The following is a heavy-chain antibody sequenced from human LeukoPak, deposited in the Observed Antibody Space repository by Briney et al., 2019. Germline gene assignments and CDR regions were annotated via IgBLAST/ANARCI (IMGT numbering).Heavy chain of an antibody. CDR3: ARLVYDFWSGYYREYYFDY. CDR1: GFTFSDYY. D-gene: IGHD3/OR15-3a*01. J-gene: IGHJ4*02. Sequence: GGSLRLSCAASGFTFSDYYMSWIRQAPGKGLERVSYISSSGSTIYYADSVKGRFTISRDNAKNSLYLQMNSLRAEDTAVYYCARLVYDFWSGYYREYYFDYWGQGTLVTVSS. V-gene: IGHV3-11*01. CDR2: ISSSGSTI.